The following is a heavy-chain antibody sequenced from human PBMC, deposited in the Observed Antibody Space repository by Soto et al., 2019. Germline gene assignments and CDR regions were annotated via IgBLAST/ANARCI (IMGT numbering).Heavy chain of an antibody. CDR2: IDYSGST. CDR1: GGSISSSSYY. V-gene: IGHV4-39*01. D-gene: IGHD6-19*01. J-gene: IGHJ4*02. Sequence: SETLSLTCTVSGGSISSSSYYWGWIRQPPGKGLEWIGSIDYSGSTYYNPSLKGQVTISVDTSKNQFSLKLSSVTAADTAVYYCARLKAVAGILDYWGQGTLVTVSS. CDR3: ARLKAVAGILDY.